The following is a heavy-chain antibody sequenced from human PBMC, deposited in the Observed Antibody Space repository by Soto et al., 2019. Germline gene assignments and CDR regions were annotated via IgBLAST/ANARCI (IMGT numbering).Heavy chain of an antibody. J-gene: IGHJ4*02. D-gene: IGHD6-19*01. Sequence: EVQLLESGGGLVQPGGSLRLSCAASGFTFSSYWMSWVGQAPGKGLEWVANIKQDGSEKYYVDSVKGRFTISRDNAKNSLYLQMNILRAEDTAVYYCARDSSGWYYFDYWGQGTLVTVSS. CDR2: IKQDGSEK. CDR3: ARDSSGWYYFDY. V-gene: IGHV3-7*04. CDR1: GFTFSSYW.